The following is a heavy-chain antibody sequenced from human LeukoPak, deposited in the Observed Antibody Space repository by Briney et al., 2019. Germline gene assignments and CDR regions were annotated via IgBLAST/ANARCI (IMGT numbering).Heavy chain of an antibody. CDR3: ARDPLHYGDYVDWDY. CDR2: INPSGGST. V-gene: IGHV1-46*01. Sequence: ASVKVSCKASGYTFTSYYLHWVRQPPGQGLEWMGIINPSGGSTTYAQKFQGRVTMTRDMSTSTVYMELSSLRSEDTAVYYCARDPLHYGDYVDWDYWGQGTLVTVPS. J-gene: IGHJ4*02. CDR1: GYTFTSYY. D-gene: IGHD4-17*01.